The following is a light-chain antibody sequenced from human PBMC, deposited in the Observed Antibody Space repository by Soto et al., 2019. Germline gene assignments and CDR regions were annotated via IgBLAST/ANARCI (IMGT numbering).Light chain of an antibody. J-gene: IGKJ1*01. CDR1: QTVSNSY. CDR3: QQYGSSPWT. CDR2: SAS. V-gene: IGKV3-20*01. Sequence: EIVLTQSPGTLSLSPGERATLSCRASQTVSNSYIAWYQQKPGQAPRLLIYSASSRATGIPDRFSGSGSGKDFTLTISRLEPEDFAVYYCQQYGSSPWTFGQGTKVEIK.